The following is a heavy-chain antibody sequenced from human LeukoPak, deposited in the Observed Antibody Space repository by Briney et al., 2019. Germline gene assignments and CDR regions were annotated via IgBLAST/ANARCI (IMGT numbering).Heavy chain of an antibody. Sequence: ASVKVSCKASGYTFTGYYMHWVRQAPGQGLEWMGWINPNNGGTNYAQNFQGRVTMTRDTSISTAYMELSRLRSDDTAVYYCARAYSFGYGQFYFDYWGQGTLVTVSS. CDR1: GYTFTGYY. CDR2: INPNNGGT. D-gene: IGHD5-18*01. V-gene: IGHV1-2*02. J-gene: IGHJ4*02. CDR3: ARAYSFGYGQFYFDY.